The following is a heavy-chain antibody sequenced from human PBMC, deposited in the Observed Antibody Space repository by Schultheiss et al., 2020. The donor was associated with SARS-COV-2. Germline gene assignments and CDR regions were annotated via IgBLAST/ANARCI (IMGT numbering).Heavy chain of an antibody. J-gene: IGHJ5*02. CDR3: ARDSGYDSVVVWFDP. CDR1: GGSISSYY. CDR2: IYTSGST. Sequence: SQTLSLTCTVSGGSISSYYWSWIRQPAGKGLEWIGRIYTSGSTNYNPSLKSRVTMSVDTSKNQFSLKLSSVTAADTAVYYCARDSGYDSVVVWFDPWGQGNLVTVSS. V-gene: IGHV4-4*07. D-gene: IGHD5-12*01.